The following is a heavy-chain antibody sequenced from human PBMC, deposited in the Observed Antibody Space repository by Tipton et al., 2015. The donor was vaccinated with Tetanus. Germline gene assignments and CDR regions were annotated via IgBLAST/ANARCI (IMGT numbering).Heavy chain of an antibody. CDR3: ARDLRNHYDSSGYSDY. CDR1: GFTFSDHY. V-gene: IGHV3-11*04. CDR2: ISGSGSSI. D-gene: IGHD3-22*01. Sequence: LSLTCTASGFTFSDHYMAWIRQAPGKGLEWISYISGSGSSIFHADSVKGRFTISRDNAKNSLYLQMNSLRAEDTAVYYCARDLRNHYDSSGYSDYWGQGTLVTVSS. J-gene: IGHJ4*02.